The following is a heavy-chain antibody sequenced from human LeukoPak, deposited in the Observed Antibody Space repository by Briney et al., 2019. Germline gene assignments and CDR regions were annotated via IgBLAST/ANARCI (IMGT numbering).Heavy chain of an antibody. CDR2: INYSGST. V-gene: IGHV4-34*01. CDR1: GGSFSGYY. Sequence: SETLSLTCAVYGGSFSGYYWSWIRQPPGKGLEWIGEINYSGSTNYNPSLKSRVTISVDKSKNQFSLKLSSVIAADTAVYYCASYDFWSGYPMGWFDPWGQGTLVTVSS. D-gene: IGHD3-3*01. CDR3: ASYDFWSGYPMGWFDP. J-gene: IGHJ5*02.